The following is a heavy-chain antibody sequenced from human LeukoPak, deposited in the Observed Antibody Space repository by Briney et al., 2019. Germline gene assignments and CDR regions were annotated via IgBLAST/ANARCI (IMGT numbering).Heavy chain of an antibody. J-gene: IGHJ4*02. CDR1: GFTFSSYA. V-gene: IGHV3-23*01. D-gene: IGHD2-21*02. Sequence: GGSLRLSCAASGFTFSSYAMSWVRQAPGKGLEWVSAISGSGGSTYYADSVKGRFTISRDNSKNTLYLQMNSLRAEDTAVYYCARAYCGGDCYSEGGEFDYWGQGTLVTVSS. CDR3: ARAYCGGDCYSEGGEFDY. CDR2: ISGSGGST.